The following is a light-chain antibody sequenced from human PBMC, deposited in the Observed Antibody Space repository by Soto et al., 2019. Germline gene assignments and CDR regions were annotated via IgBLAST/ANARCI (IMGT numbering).Light chain of an antibody. CDR2: EVS. CDR3: CSYAGSYSYV. CDR1: SSDVGAYGY. J-gene: IGLJ1*01. V-gene: IGLV2-11*01. Sequence: QSVLTQPRSVSGSPGQSVTISCTGTSSDVGAYGYVSWYQQHPGKAPKLMIYEVSKRPSGVPDRFSGSKSGNTASLTISGLQAEDEAEYYCCSYAGSYSYVFGTGTKLTAL.